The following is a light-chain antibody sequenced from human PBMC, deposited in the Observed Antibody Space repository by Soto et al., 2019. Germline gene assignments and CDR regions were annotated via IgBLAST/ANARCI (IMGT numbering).Light chain of an antibody. CDR1: QSVSSK. CDR2: GAS. V-gene: IGKV3-15*01. CDR3: QQRSNWPVDT. Sequence: IVMTQSPATLSLSPGERATLSCRASQSVSSKLAWYQQKPGQAPRLLMYGASVRATGVPTRFSGSGSETDFTLTVSSLRSEDSAVYYCQQRSNWPVDTFCQGTRLEIK. J-gene: IGKJ5*01.